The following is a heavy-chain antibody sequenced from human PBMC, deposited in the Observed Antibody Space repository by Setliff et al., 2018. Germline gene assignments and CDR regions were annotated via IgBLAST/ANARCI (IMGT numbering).Heavy chain of an antibody. V-gene: IGHV4-39*01. CDR1: GGPINSDRYY. J-gene: IGHJ4*02. Sequence: SETLSLTCTVSGGPINSDRYYWGWIRQPPGKGLEWIGGMYSSGSTYYNPSLKSRVTISVDTSQNQFSLKLSSVTAADTAAYYCASHPRVTIFGVVAFDYWGQGILVTVSS. D-gene: IGHD3-3*01. CDR2: MYSSGST. CDR3: ASHPRVTIFGVVAFDY.